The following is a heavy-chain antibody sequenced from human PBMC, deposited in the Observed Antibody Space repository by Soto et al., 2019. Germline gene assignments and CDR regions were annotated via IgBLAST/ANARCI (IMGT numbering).Heavy chain of an antibody. D-gene: IGHD5-12*01. CDR2: ISAYNGNT. Sequence: ASVKVSCKASGYTFTSYGISWVRQAPGQGLEWMGWISAYNGNTNYAQKLQGRVTMTTDTSTSTAYMELRSLRSDDTAVYYCARDPDIVATITLGLWFDPWGQGTLVTVSS. CDR1: GYTFTSYG. V-gene: IGHV1-18*01. J-gene: IGHJ5*02. CDR3: ARDPDIVATITLGLWFDP.